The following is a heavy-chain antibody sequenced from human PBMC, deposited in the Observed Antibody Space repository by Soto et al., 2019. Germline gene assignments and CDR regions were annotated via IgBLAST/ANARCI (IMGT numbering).Heavy chain of an antibody. CDR3: ARGIKYGDYSRWFDP. CDR1: AYTFTSYD. CDR2: LNPNRGNT. Sequence: QVQLVQSGAEVKKPGASVKVSCKASAYTFTSYDINWVRQATGQGFEYLGWLNPNRGNTGYVKKFPGRVTMTRDTSMSTAYVELSSMRSEDTAVYYCARGIKYGDYSRWFDPCVPGTLVTVSS. D-gene: IGHD4-17*01. V-gene: IGHV1-8*01. J-gene: IGHJ5*02.